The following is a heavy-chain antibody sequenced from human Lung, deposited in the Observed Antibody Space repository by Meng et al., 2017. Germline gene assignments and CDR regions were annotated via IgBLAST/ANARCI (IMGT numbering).Heavy chain of an antibody. J-gene: IGHJ4*02. CDR2: MNPNNGNT. D-gene: IGHD3-10*01. CDR1: GYTFTNYY. V-gene: IGHV1-46*01. Sequence: ASVKVSCKASGYTFTNYYMHCVRHAPGQGLEWMGMMNPNNGNTTYAPKFQSRLTLTRDTSASTGYMEMSSLTSEDTAVYYYASRGWSYSPEFESWGQGTRVTVS. CDR3: ASRGWSYSPEFES.